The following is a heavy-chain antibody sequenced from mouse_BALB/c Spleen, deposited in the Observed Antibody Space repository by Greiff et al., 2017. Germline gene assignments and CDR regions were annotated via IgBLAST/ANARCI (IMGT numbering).Heavy chain of an antibody. Sequence: EVQLQQSGPELVKPGASVKIPCKASGYTFTDYNMDWVKQSHGKSLEWIGDINPNNGGTIYNQKFKGKATLTVDKSSSTAYMELRSLTSEDTAVYYCARGTTVVESAWFAYWGQGTLVTVSA. V-gene: IGHV1-18*01. CDR3: ARGTTVVESAWFAY. CDR1: GYTFTDYN. J-gene: IGHJ3*01. D-gene: IGHD1-1*01. CDR2: INPNNGGT.